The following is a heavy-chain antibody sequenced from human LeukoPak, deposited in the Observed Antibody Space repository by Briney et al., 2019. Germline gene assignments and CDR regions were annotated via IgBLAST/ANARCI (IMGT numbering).Heavy chain of an antibody. Sequence: PSETLSLTCTVSGGSISSSGDFWGWIRQPPGKGLEWIGSIYYSGRTYNNPSLKSRVTISVDTSKNQFSLKLSSVTAADTAVYYCARHRWDGTFNFDYWGQGTLVPVSS. CDR2: IYYSGRT. D-gene: IGHD1-1*01. CDR3: ARHRWDGTFNFDY. V-gene: IGHV4-39*01. CDR1: GGSISSSGDF. J-gene: IGHJ4*02.